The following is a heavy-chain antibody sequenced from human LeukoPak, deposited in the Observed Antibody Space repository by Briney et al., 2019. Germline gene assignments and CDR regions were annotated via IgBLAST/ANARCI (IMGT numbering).Heavy chain of an antibody. D-gene: IGHD1-26*01. V-gene: IGHV4-59*01. Sequence: PSETLSLTCIVSGGSISSYYWSWIRQPPGKGLEWIGYIYYSGSTNYNPSLKSRVTLSVDKSKNQFSLKLSSVTAGDTAVYYCARDRVGATPRYFDYWGQGTLVTVSS. CDR1: GGSISSYY. CDR3: ARDRVGATPRYFDY. J-gene: IGHJ4*02. CDR2: IYYSGST.